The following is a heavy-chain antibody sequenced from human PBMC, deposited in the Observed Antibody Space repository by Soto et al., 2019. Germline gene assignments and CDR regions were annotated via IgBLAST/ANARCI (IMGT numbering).Heavy chain of an antibody. Sequence: LRLSCAASGFTFSSYSMNWVRQAPGKGLEWVSSISSSSSYIYYADSVKGRFTISRDNAKNSLYLQMNSLRAEDTAVYYCARARVDIVATTSLDYWGQGTLATVSS. V-gene: IGHV3-21*01. D-gene: IGHD5-12*01. CDR2: ISSSSSYI. J-gene: IGHJ4*02. CDR1: GFTFSSYS. CDR3: ARARVDIVATTSLDY.